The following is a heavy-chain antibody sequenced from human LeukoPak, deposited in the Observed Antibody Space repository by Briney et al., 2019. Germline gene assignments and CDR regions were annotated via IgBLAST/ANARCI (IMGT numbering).Heavy chain of an antibody. CDR1: GDSISSRNW. V-gene: IGHV4-4*02. D-gene: IGHD2-8*02. CDR2: ISHGGIT. Sequence: PSETLSLTCAVSGDSISSRNWWNWVRQSPGKGLDWVGEISHGGITKYNPSLKNRVTISKDNSRNEFSLKLNSVTAADTAVYFGARRAGWWSLDSGAQGALVTVPA. CDR3: ARRAGWWSLDS. J-gene: IGHJ4*02.